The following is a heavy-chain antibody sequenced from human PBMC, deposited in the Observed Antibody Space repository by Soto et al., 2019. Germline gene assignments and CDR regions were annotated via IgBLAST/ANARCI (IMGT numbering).Heavy chain of an antibody. D-gene: IGHD3-16*01. CDR3: VKQNVGSRYVLGLDA. Sequence: GSLRLSCITSEFKCGDYFMNWIRHSPGKGLQWVAVISGSGAKSFYTDSAKGRFTVSRDNSTNTVFLHMNSLRVEDTATYYCVKQNVGSRYVLGLDAWGQATTVTVSS. CDR2: ISGSGAKS. CDR1: EFKCGDYF. V-gene: IGHV3-23*01. J-gene: IGHJ6*02.